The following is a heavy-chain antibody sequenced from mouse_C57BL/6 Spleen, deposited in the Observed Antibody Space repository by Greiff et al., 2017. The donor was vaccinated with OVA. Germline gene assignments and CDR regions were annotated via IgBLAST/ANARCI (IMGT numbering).Heavy chain of an antibody. CDR3: ARGDWFAY. Sequence: VQLQESGPELVKPGASVKISCKASGYAFSSSWMNWVKQRPGKGLEWIGRIYPGDGDTNYNGKFKGKATLTADKSSSTAYMQLSSLTSEDSAVYFCARGDWFAYWGQGTLVTVSA. CDR1: GYAFSSSW. J-gene: IGHJ3*01. CDR2: IYPGDGDT. V-gene: IGHV1-82*01.